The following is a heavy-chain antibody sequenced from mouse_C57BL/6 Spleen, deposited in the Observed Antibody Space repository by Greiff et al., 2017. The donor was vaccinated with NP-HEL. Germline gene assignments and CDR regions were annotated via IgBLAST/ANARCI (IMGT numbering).Heavy chain of an antibody. CDR2: IDPETGGT. CDR3: TREGGDYDVGAMDY. V-gene: IGHV1-15*01. Sequence: VQLVESGAELVRPGASVTLSCKASGYTFTDYEMHWVKQTPVHGLEWIGAIDPETGGTAYNQKFKGKAILTADKSSSTAYMELRSLTSEDSAVYYGTREGGDYDVGAMDYWGQGTSVTVSS. J-gene: IGHJ4*01. CDR1: GYTFTDYE. D-gene: IGHD2-4*01.